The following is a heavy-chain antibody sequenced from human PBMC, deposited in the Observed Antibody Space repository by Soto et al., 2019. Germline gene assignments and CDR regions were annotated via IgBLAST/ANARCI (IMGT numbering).Heavy chain of an antibody. D-gene: IGHD1-20*01. V-gene: IGHV2-70*11. CDR2: IDWDDDK. CDR1: GFSLSTSGMC. J-gene: IGHJ4*02. Sequence: QSGPTLVNPTQTLTLTCTFSGFSLSTSGMCVSWIRQPPGKALEWLARIDWDDDKYYSTSLKTRLTISKDTSKNQVVLTMTNMDPVDTATYYCARILNDLTGTRLFDYWGQGTLVTVSS. CDR3: ARILNDLTGTRLFDY.